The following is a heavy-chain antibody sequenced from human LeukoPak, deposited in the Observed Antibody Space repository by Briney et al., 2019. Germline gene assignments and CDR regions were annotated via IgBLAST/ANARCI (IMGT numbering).Heavy chain of an antibody. J-gene: IGHJ4*02. D-gene: IGHD2-2*01. CDR2: IRYDGSNK. CDR1: GFTFSSYG. CDR3: AKVSLGYCSSTSCPPLDY. Sequence: GGSLRLSCAASGFTFSSYGMHWVRQAPGKGLEWVAFIRYDGSNKYYADSVKGRFTISRDNSKNTLYLQMNSLRAEVTAVYYCAKVSLGYCSSTSCPPLDYWGQGTLVTVSS. V-gene: IGHV3-30*02.